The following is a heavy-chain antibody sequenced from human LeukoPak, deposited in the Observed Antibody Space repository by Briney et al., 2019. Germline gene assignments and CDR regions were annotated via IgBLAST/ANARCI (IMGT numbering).Heavy chain of an antibody. V-gene: IGHV4-4*02. D-gene: IGHD4-17*01. J-gene: IGHJ5*02. CDR1: GGSISSSNW. CDR2: IFHTGST. CDR3: GRNGYYSTDL. Sequence: SETLSLTCAVSGGSISSSNWWSWVRQPPGKGLEWIGEIFHTGSTNYNPSLKSRVTISVDKSKKQFSLEVTSVTAADTAVYFCGRNGYYSTDLWGQGTLVTVSS.